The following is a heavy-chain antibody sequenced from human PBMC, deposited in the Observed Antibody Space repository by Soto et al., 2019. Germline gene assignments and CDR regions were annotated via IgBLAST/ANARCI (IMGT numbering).Heavy chain of an antibody. Sequence: QVQLQESGPGLVKPSQTLSLTCTVSGGSISSGGYYWSWIRQHPGKGLEWIGYIYYSGSTYYNPSLKRRVTISVDTSKNQFSLKLSSVTAADTAVYYCARGGSSGWFPHYYYYYSMDVWGQGTTVTVSS. CDR3: ARGGSSGWFPHYYYYYSMDV. CDR1: GGSISSGGYY. CDR2: IYYSGST. D-gene: IGHD6-19*01. V-gene: IGHV4-31*03. J-gene: IGHJ6*02.